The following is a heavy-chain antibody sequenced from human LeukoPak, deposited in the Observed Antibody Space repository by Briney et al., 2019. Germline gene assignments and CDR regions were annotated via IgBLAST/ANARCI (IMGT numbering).Heavy chain of an antibody. D-gene: IGHD1-1*01. V-gene: IGHV1-69*04. CDR2: IIPILGIA. Sequence: AASVKVSCKASGGTFSSYAISWVRQAPGQGLEWMGRIIPILGIANYAQKFQGRVTITADKSTSTAYMELSSLRSEDTAVYYCARGQLEVASYDYWGQGTLVTVSS. CDR3: ARGQLEVASYDY. J-gene: IGHJ4*02. CDR1: GGTFSSYA.